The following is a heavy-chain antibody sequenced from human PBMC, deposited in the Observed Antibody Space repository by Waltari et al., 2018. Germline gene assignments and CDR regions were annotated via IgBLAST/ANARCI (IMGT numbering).Heavy chain of an antibody. CDR1: GGSLSGYS. D-gene: IGHD3-10*01. J-gene: IGHJ4*02. Sequence: QVQMRQWGAGLLEPSETLSLTCAVYGGSLSGYSWTWIRQTPGKGLEWIGEINHSGSTNDRSSLKSRVTISLDASNKQFSLKLSSVTAADTAIYYCARDGRGFNYGSGTYNYWGQGTLVTVSS. V-gene: IGHV4-34*01. CDR3: ARDGRGFNYGSGTYNY. CDR2: INHSGST.